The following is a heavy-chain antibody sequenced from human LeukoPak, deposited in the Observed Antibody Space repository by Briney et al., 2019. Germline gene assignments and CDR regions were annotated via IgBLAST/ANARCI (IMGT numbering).Heavy chain of an antibody. Sequence: SETLSLTCTVSGGSISSYYWSWIRHPPGKGLEWIGYIYDTGNTYYNPSLKSRVTILVDRSKTQFSLRLTSVTAADTAVYYCASGSGAFDYWGRGTLVTVSS. D-gene: IGHD3-10*01. J-gene: IGHJ4*02. CDR2: IYDTGNT. CDR3: ASGSGAFDY. V-gene: IGHV4-59*12. CDR1: GGSISSYY.